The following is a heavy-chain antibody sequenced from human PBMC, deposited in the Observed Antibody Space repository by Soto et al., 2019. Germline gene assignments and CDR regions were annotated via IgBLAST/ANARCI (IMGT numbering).Heavy chain of an antibody. Sequence: QITLKESGPTLVKPTQTLTLTCTFSGFSLSTSGVGVGWIRQPPGKALEWLALIYWDDDKRYSPSLKSRLTITKDTSKNQVVLTMTNMDPVDTATYYCAHHMTTLTGGERDYYYMDVWGKGTTVTVSS. CDR2: IYWDDDK. V-gene: IGHV2-5*02. J-gene: IGHJ6*03. CDR1: GFSLSTSGVG. CDR3: AHHMTTLTGGERDYYYMDV. D-gene: IGHD4-17*01.